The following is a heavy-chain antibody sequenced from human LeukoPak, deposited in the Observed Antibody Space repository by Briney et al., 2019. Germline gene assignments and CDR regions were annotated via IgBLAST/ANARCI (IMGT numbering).Heavy chain of an antibody. CDR3: ARDFLRFRGSYAQSAFDY. CDR2: ISYDGSNK. V-gene: IGHV3-30-3*01. J-gene: IGHJ4*02. D-gene: IGHD1-26*01. CDR1: GFTFSSYA. Sequence: GGSLRPSCSASGFTFSSYAMHWVRQAPGKGLEWVAVISYDGSNKYYADSVKGRFTISRDNSKNTLYLQMNSLRPEDTAMYYCARDFLRFRGSYAQSAFDYWGQGTLVTVSS.